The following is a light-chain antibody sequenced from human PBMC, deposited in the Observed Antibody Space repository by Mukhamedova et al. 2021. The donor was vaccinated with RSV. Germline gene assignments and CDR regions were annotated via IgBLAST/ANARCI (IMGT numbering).Light chain of an antibody. CDR3: ISYTSSIPLSL. Sequence: EVSSRSSGVSNRFSGSKSGNTASLTISGLQAEDEADYYCISYTSSIPLSLLGGGTKLTVL. J-gene: IGLJ2*01. V-gene: IGLV2-14*01. CDR2: EVS.